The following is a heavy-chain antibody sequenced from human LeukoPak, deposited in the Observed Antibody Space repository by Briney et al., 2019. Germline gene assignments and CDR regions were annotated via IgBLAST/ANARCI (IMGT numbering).Heavy chain of an antibody. Sequence: PSETLSLTCAVYGGSISSGDYSWSWIRQPPGKGLEWIGYIYYSGSTYYNPSLKSRVTISVDTSKNQFSLKLSSVTAAGTAVYYCARSPPATAVTSYPNYYYYMDVWGKGTTVTVSS. D-gene: IGHD4-17*01. CDR3: ARSPPATAVTSYPNYYYYMDV. V-gene: IGHV4-30-4*07. J-gene: IGHJ6*03. CDR2: IYYSGST. CDR1: GGSISSGDYS.